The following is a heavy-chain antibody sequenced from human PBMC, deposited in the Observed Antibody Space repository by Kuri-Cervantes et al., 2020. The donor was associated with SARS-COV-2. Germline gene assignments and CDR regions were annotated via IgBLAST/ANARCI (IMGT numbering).Heavy chain of an antibody. CDR2: INWNGGST. CDR1: GFTFDDYG. V-gene: IGHV3-20*04. D-gene: IGHD1-26*01. J-gene: IGHJ4*02. Sequence: GGSLRLSCAASGFTFDDYGMSWVRQAPGKGLEWVSGINWNGGSTGYADSVKGRFTISRDNAKNTLYLQMNSLRAEDTAVYYCAKGGAALQDYFDYWGQGTLVTVSS. CDR3: AKGGAALQDYFDY.